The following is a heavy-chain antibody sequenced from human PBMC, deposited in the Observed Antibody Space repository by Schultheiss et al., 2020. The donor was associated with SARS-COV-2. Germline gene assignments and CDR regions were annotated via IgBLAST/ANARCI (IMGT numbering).Heavy chain of an antibody. CDR1: GGSISSYY. CDR2: IYYSGST. V-gene: IGHV4-59*08. J-gene: IGHJ3*02. CDR3: ARRRYCSSTSCPVYDAFDI. Sequence: SETLSLTCTVSGGSISSYYWSWIRQPPGKGLEWIGYIYYSGSTYYNPSLKSRVTISVDTSKNQFSLKLSSVTAADTAVYYCARRRYCSSTSCPVYDAFDIWGQGTMVTVSS. D-gene: IGHD2-2*01.